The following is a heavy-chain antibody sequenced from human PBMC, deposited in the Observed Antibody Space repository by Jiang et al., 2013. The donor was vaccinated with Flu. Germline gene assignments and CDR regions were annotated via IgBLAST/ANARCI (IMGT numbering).Heavy chain of an antibody. V-gene: IGHV1-46*01. CDR3: ASRGGSSSSYAFDI. D-gene: IGHD1-26*01. CDR2: INPSGGST. J-gene: IGHJ3*02. Sequence: MHWVRQAPGQGLEWMGTINPSGGSTRYAQKFQGRLTVTRDTSTSTVYMELSSLRSEDTAVYYCASRGGSSSSYAFDIWGQGTMVTVSS.